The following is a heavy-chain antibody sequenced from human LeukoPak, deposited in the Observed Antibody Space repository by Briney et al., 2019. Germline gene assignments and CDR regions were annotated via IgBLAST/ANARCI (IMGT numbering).Heavy chain of an antibody. CDR3: ATGGDTSGYFYYFDS. V-gene: IGHV4-59*01. Sequence: SETLSLTYTVSGGSINTYYWNWIRQPPGKGLEWIGYISHSAGTNYNPSLKSRVTISMDTSKNQFSLKLTSVTAADTAVYYCATGGDTSGYFYYFDSWAQGTLVTVSS. CDR1: GGSINTYY. CDR2: ISHSAGT. J-gene: IGHJ4*02. D-gene: IGHD3-22*01.